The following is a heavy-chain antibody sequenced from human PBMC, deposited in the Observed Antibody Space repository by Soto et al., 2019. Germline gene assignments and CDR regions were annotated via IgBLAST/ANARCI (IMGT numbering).Heavy chain of an antibody. CDR1: GVSISSGGYY. Sequence: HVQMQESGPGLVKPSHTLSLTCTVSGVSISSGGYYWSWIRQHPGTGLEWIGYIYYTGSTYYNPSLQSRVTMSLDTSKNQFSLKLSSVTVADTAVYYCARGSHQKRDAFDIWGQGTMVTVSS. V-gene: IGHV4-31*03. CDR3: ARGSHQKRDAFDI. CDR2: IYYTGST. D-gene: IGHD2-2*01. J-gene: IGHJ3*02.